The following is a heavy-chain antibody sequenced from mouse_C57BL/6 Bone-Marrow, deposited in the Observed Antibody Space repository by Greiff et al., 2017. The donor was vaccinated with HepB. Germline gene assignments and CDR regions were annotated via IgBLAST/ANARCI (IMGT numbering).Heavy chain of an antibody. CDR1: GYTFTDYY. D-gene: IGHD1-1*01. J-gene: IGHJ1*03. CDR2: INPNNGGT. CDR3: ANSSYWYFDV. V-gene: IGHV1-26*01. Sequence: EVQLQQSGPELVKPGASVKISCKASGYTFTDYYMNWVKQRHGKSLEWIGDINPNNGGTSYNQKFKGKATLTVDKSSSTAYMELRSLTSEDSAVYYCANSSYWYFDVWGTGTTVTVSS.